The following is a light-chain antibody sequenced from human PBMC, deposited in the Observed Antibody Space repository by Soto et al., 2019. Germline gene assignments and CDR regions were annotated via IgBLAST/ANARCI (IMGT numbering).Light chain of an antibody. V-gene: IGLV1-44*01. Sequence: QCLLTQPPYASGTPGQRFTISCSGDISSIERNTVSWYQQLPGMAPKRLIYLNSRRPSGVPDRFSGSKSGTSASLAISGLQSEDEAEYYCAPWDDSLNLLYVFGTGTKVTVL. CDR2: LNS. CDR1: ISSIERNT. J-gene: IGLJ1*01. CDR3: APWDDSLNLLYV.